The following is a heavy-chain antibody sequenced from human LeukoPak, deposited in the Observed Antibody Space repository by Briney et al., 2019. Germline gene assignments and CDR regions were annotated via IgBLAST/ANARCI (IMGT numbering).Heavy chain of an antibody. CDR2: MNPNSGNT. D-gene: IGHD6-13*01. Sequence: GASVKVSCKASGYTFTSYDINWVRQATGQGLEWMGWMNPNSGNTGYAQKFRGRVTMTRNTSISTAYMELSSLRSEDTAVYYCARGHSSSWFTLGYYYGMDVWGQGTTVTVSS. CDR3: ARGHSSSWFTLGYYYGMDV. V-gene: IGHV1-8*01. CDR1: GYTFTSYD. J-gene: IGHJ6*02.